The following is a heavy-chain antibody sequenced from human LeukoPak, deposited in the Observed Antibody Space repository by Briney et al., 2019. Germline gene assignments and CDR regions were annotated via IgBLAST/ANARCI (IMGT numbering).Heavy chain of an antibody. V-gene: IGHV4-59*01. CDR3: ARLFHSGYGLFGY. Sequence: SETLSLTCTVSGASITSYYWGWIRQPPGKGLEWIGYIHYSGSTNYNPSPKSRVTISVDTSKNQFSLNLSSVTPADTAMYYCARLFHSGYGLFGYWAQGTLVTVSS. J-gene: IGHJ4*02. CDR2: IHYSGST. CDR1: GASITSYY. D-gene: IGHD5-12*01.